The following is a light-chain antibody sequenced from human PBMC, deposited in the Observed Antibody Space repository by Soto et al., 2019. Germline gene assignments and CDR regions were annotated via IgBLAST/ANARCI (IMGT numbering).Light chain of an antibody. J-gene: IGKJ1*01. CDR3: QQYAGSPRT. Sequence: EIVLTQSPGTLSLSPGERATLFCRASQTITTSQLAWYQQKPGQAPRVLIFGASNRATGIPDRFSGSGSGTDFTLTIGRLEPEDFAIYYCQQYAGSPRTFGQGTKVDIK. CDR2: GAS. CDR1: QTITTSQ. V-gene: IGKV3-20*01.